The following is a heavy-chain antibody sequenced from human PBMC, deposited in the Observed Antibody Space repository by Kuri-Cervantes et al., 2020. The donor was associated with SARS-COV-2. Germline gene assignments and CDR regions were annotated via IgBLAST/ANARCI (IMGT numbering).Heavy chain of an antibody. Sequence: ASAKVFCKAPGYTFTSYGISWARQPPGHGQEWMGWSSAYNGNTNDAQKLEGRVTMTTDTFTSTAYMELRSLISDDTAVYYCARGRPYSSGWYYWGQGTLVTVSS. V-gene: IGHV1-18*04. CDR3: ARGRPYSSGWYY. CDR2: SSAYNGNT. CDR1: GYTFTSYG. D-gene: IGHD6-19*01. J-gene: IGHJ4*02.